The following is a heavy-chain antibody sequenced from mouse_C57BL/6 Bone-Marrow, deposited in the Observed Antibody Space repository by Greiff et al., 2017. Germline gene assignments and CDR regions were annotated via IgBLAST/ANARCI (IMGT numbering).Heavy chain of an antibody. CDR3: ASPMVTTGGYYYAMDY. D-gene: IGHD2-2*01. V-gene: IGHV5-6*01. CDR2: ISSGGSYT. CDR1: GFTFSSYG. Sequence: EVKVVESGGDLVKPGGSLKLSCAASGFTFSSYGMSWVRQTPDKRLEWVATISSGGSYTYYPDSVKGRFTISRDNAKNTLYLQMSSLKSEDTAMYYCASPMVTTGGYYYAMDYWGQGTSVTVSS. J-gene: IGHJ4*01.